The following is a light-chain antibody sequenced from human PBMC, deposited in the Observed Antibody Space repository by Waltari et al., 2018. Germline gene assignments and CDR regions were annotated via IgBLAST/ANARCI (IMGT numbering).Light chain of an antibody. CDR1: QSVGRS. Sequence: EIVLTQSPGTLSLSPGERATLSCRASQSVGRSLAWYQQKPGQAPRLLIYDASSRAAGIPDRFSGSGSGTDFSLAISRLEPEDFALYYCQKYVSLPATFGQGTKVEIK. CDR2: DAS. CDR3: QKYVSLPAT. V-gene: IGKV3-20*01. J-gene: IGKJ1*01.